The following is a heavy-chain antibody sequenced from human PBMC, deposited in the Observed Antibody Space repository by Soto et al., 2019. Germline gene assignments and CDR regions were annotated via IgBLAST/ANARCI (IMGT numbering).Heavy chain of an antibody. CDR3: GRDEVRNGVGV. V-gene: IGHV3-7*01. CDR1: GFTFTSYW. J-gene: IGHJ6*02. Sequence: WSLRLSCVASGFTFTSYWMSWVRQAPGKGLEWVANIKGDGSEKKYVDSVKGRFTISRDNAHNSVSLQMNSLRAEDTALYYCGRDEVRNGVGVWGQGTTVTVSS. CDR2: IKGDGSEK.